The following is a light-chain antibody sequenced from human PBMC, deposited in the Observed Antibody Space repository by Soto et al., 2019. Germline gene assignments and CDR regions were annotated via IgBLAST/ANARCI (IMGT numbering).Light chain of an antibody. CDR1: SSDVGGYNY. J-gene: IGLJ1*01. Sequence: QSVLTQPTSASGSTGQSVTISCTGTSSDVGGYNYVSWYQQHPGKAPKLMIYEVSKRPSGVPDRFSGSKSGNTASLTVSGLQAEDEADYYCSSYAGSNNLGVFGTGTKLTV. CDR2: EVS. V-gene: IGLV2-8*01. CDR3: SSYAGSNNLGV.